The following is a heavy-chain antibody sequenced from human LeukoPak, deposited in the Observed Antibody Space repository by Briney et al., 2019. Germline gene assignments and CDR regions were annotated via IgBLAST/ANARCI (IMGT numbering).Heavy chain of an antibody. CDR2: INAGNGNT. V-gene: IGHV1-3*01. Sequence: DSVNVSCKASGYTFTSYAMHWVRQPPGHRLEWMGWINAGNGNTKYSQKFQGRVTITRDTSASTAYMELSSLRSEDTAVYYCARALGQFDYWGQGTLVTVSS. J-gene: IGHJ4*02. CDR1: GYTFTSYA. CDR3: ARALGQFDY.